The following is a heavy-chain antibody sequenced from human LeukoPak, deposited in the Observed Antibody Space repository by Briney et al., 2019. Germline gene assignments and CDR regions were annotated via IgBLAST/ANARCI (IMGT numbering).Heavy chain of an antibody. V-gene: IGHV1-18*01. Sequence: ASVKVSCKASGYTFTGYGLSWVRQAPGQGLEWMGWVSAYNGNTNYAQKLQGRVSMTTDTSTSTAYMELRSLRSDDTAVYYCARGSTWYSSSSSLDYWGQGTLVTVSS. CDR3: ARGSTWYSSSSSLDY. D-gene: IGHD6-6*01. J-gene: IGHJ4*02. CDR1: GYTFTGYG. CDR2: VSAYNGNT.